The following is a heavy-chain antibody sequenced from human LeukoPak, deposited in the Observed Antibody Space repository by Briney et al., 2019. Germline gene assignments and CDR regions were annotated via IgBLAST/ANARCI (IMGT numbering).Heavy chain of an antibody. CDR2: ISYDGSNK. V-gene: IGHV3-30-3*01. Sequence: GGSLRLSCAASGFTFSSYAMHWVRQAPGKGLEWVAVISYDGSNKYYADSVKGRFTISRDNSKNTLYLQMNSLRAEDTAVYYCARDFFYDSPPFQHWGQGTLDTVSS. J-gene: IGHJ1*01. D-gene: IGHD3-22*01. CDR1: GFTFSSYA. CDR3: ARDFFYDSPPFQH.